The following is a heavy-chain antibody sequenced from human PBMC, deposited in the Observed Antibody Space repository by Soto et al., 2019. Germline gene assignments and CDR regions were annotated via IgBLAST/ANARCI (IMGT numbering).Heavy chain of an antibody. V-gene: IGHV1-3*01. CDR3: ARDSGTGTAMAPDY. J-gene: IGHJ4*02. Sequence: ASVKVSCKASGYTFTSYAMHWVRQAPGQRLEWMGGINASNGKTKYAQKFQGRVTITADESTSTAYMELSSLRSEDTAVYYCARDSGTGTAMAPDYWGQGTLVTVSS. CDR2: INASNGKT. CDR1: GYTFTSYA. D-gene: IGHD5-18*01.